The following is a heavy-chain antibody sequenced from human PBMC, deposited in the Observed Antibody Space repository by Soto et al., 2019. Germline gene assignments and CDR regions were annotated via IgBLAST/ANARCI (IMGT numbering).Heavy chain of an antibody. CDR3: AREQEDDALDI. J-gene: IGHJ3*02. Sequence: SETLSLTCTVSGGSISSYYWSWIRQPPGKGLEWIGYIYYSGSTNYNPSLKSRVTISVDTSKNQFSLKLSSVTAADTAVYYCAREQEDDALDIWGQGTMVTVSS. CDR1: GGSISSYY. V-gene: IGHV4-59*01. CDR2: IYYSGST.